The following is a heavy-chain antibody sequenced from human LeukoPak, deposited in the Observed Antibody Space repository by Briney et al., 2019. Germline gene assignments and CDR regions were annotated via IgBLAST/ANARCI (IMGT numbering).Heavy chain of an antibody. V-gene: IGHV3-33*01. J-gene: IGHJ4*02. CDR2: IWYDGSNK. CDR1: GFTFSSYG. CDR3: ARDGAYGSGSHPTKYYFDY. Sequence: PGGSLRLSCAASGFTFSSYGMHWVRQAPGKGLEWVAVIWYDGSNKYYADSVKGRFTISRDNSKNTLYLQMNSLRAEDTAVYYCARDGAYGSGSHPTKYYFDYWGQGTLVTVSS. D-gene: IGHD3-10*01.